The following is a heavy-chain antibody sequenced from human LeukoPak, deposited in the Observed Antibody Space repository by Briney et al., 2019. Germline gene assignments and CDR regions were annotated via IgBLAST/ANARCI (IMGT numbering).Heavy chain of an antibody. Sequence: GGSLRLSCASSGFTYSSYAMSWVRQAPGKGLEGVSYISNSGSTIFYADSVRGRFTISRDNSKNTLYLQMNSLRGEDTAVYYCARDQASFYFGSGSYCFDYWGPGTLVTVSS. CDR1: GFTYSSYA. V-gene: IGHV3-23*01. D-gene: IGHD3-10*01. CDR2: ISNSGSTI. J-gene: IGHJ4*02. CDR3: ARDQASFYFGSGSYCFDY.